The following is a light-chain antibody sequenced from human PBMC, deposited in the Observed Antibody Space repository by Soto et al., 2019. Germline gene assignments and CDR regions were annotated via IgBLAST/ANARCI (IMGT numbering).Light chain of an antibody. J-gene: IGLJ1*01. CDR1: SRDVGRYNY. CDR3: SSYTNSSTYV. Sequence: QSALTQAASVSGSPGQSITISCTGTSRDVGRYNYVCWYQQHPGNAPRLMIYDVSNRPSGVSNRFSGSKSGNTASLTISGLQAEDEADYYCSSYTNSSTYVFGTGTKLTVL. CDR2: DVS. V-gene: IGLV2-14*03.